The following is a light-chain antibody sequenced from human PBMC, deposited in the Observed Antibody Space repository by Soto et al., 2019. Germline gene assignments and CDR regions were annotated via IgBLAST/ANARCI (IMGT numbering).Light chain of an antibody. Sequence: QSALTQPPSVSGAPGQTITISCTGSTSSIGAGYDVHWYQQLPGAAPKLLIYADTNRPSGVADRFSASKSGTSASLAIAGLQAEDEADYYCQSYDSSLSGYVFGIGTKLTVL. CDR3: QSYDSSLSGYV. J-gene: IGLJ1*01. V-gene: IGLV1-40*01. CDR1: TSSIGAGYD. CDR2: ADT.